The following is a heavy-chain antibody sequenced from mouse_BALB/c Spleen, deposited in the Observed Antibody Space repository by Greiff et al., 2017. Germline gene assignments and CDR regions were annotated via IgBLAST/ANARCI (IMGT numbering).Heavy chain of an antibody. V-gene: IGHV3-2*02. CDR1: GYSITSDYA. J-gene: IGHJ4*01. CDR3: AGGYAMDY. Sequence: DVHLVESGPGLVKPSQSLFLTCTVTGYSITSDYAWNWIRQFPGNKLEWMGYISYSGSTSYNPSLKSRISITRDTSKNQFFLQLNSVTTEDTSTYYCAGGYAMDYWGQGTSVTVSS. CDR2: ISYSGST.